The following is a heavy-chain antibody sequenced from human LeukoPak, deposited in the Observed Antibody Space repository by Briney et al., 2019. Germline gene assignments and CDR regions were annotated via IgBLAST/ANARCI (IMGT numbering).Heavy chain of an antibody. CDR1: GFTFSSYG. Sequence: PGRSLRLSCAASGFTFSSYGMHWVRQAPGKGLEWVANIQQHGSETYYGDSVKGRFTISRDNAKNSLYLQMNSLRAEDTAVYYCATYSSSNGREFQYWGQGTLVTVSS. J-gene: IGHJ1*01. V-gene: IGHV3-7*01. CDR2: IQQHGSET. CDR3: ATYSSSNGREFQY. D-gene: IGHD2-2*01.